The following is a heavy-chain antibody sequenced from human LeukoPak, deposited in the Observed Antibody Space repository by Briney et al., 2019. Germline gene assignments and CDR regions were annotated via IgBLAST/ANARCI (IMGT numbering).Heavy chain of an antibody. Sequence: PSQTLSLTCTVSGGSISSGDYYWSWIRQPPGKGLEWIGYTYYSGSTYYNPSLKSRVTISVDTSKNQFSLKLSSVTAADTAVYYCARGDSYGLILIDYWGQGTLVTVSS. V-gene: IGHV4-30-4*01. J-gene: IGHJ4*02. D-gene: IGHD5-18*01. CDR1: GGSISSGDYY. CDR2: TYYSGST. CDR3: ARGDSYGLILIDY.